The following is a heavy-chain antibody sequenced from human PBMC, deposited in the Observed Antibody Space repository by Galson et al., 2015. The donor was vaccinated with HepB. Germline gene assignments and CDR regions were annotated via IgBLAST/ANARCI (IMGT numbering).Heavy chain of an antibody. Sequence: SETLSLTCAVYGGSFSGYYWSWIRQPPGKGLEWIGEINHSGSTNYNPSLKSRVTISVDTSKNQFSLKLSSVTAADTAVYYCARVKDTSRITMVRGVIAQLDYWGQGTLVTVSS. J-gene: IGHJ4*02. V-gene: IGHV4-34*01. D-gene: IGHD3-10*01. CDR3: ARVKDTSRITMVRGVIAQLDY. CDR1: GGSFSGYY. CDR2: INHSGST.